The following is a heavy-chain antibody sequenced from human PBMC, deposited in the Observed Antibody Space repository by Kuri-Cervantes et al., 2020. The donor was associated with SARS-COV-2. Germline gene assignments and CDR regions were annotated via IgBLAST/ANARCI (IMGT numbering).Heavy chain of an antibody. CDR2: IYYSGST. CDR3: ARDFYFDY. CDR1: GGSISSYY. Sequence: SETLSLTCTVSGGSISSYYWSWIRQPPGKGLEWIGYIYYSGSTNYNPSLKSRVTISVDTSKNQFSLKLSSVTAADTAVYYCARDFYFDYWGQGTLVTVSS. J-gene: IGHJ4*02. V-gene: IGHV4-59*12.